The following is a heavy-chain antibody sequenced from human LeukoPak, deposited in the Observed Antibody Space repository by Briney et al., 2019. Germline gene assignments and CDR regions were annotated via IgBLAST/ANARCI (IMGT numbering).Heavy chain of an antibody. CDR3: ARTTIHNWFDP. CDR2: IDHSGST. V-gene: IGHV4-39*07. J-gene: IGHJ5*02. D-gene: IGHD5-12*01. Sequence: SQTLSLTCTVSGGSISSGSYYWSWIRQPPGKGLEWIGEIDHSGSTNYNPSLKSRVTISVDTSKNQFSLKLSSVTAADTAVYYCARTTIHNWFDPWGQGTLVTVSS. CDR1: GGSISSGSYY.